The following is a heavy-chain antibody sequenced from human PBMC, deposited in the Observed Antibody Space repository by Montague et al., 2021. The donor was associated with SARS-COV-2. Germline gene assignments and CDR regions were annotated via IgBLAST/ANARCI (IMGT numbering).Heavy chain of an antibody. CDR1: GGSINYYY. D-gene: IGHD6-13*01. V-gene: IGHV4-4*07. J-gene: IGHJ4*02. CDR3: ARGDHPQSGSWYFFDT. Sequence: SETLSLTCTVSGGSINYYYWHWLRQSAAKGLEWIGRIYSSGNANYSPSLKSRVTMSVGTSQNQFSLKLNSLTAADTAVYYCARGDHPQSGSWYFFDTWGQGALVTVSS. CDR2: IYSSGNA.